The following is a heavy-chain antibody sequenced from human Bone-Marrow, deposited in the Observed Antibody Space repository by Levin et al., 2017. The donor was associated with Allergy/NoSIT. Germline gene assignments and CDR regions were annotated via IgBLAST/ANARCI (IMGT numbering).Heavy chain of an antibody. CDR2: IYAATGET. Sequence: GESLKISCKASGDTFSRCKLHWVRQAPGQGLEWLGWIYAATGETRHSQNFQGRVTLTRDTSANTAYMELSSLTPEDTAVYYCARDEVDWGQGTLVTVSS. V-gene: IGHV1-3*01. J-gene: IGHJ4*02. CDR1: GDTFSRCK. CDR3: ARDEVD.